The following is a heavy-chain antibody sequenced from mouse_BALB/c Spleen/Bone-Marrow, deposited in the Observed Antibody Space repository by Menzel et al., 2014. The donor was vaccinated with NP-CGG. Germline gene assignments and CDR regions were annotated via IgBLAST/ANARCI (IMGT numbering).Heavy chain of an antibody. CDR2: ISRGGSYT. V-gene: IGHV5-6*01. CDR3: ASTITTVVAEDAMDY. Sequence: EVQAVGSGGDLVKPGGSLKLSCAASGFTFSSYGMSWVRPTPDKRLEWVATISRGGSYTYYPDSVKGRFTISRENAKNTLYLQMSSLKSEDTAMYYCASTITTVVAEDAMDYWGQGTSVTVSS. J-gene: IGHJ4*01. CDR1: GFTFSSYG. D-gene: IGHD1-1*01.